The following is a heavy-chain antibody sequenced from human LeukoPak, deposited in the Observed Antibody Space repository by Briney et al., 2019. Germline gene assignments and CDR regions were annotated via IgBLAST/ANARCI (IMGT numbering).Heavy chain of an antibody. D-gene: IGHD2-21*02. CDR1: GYTFTSYY. V-gene: IGHV1-2*02. J-gene: IGHJ4*02. CDR2: INPSGGT. CDR3: ARVPRNYCGGDCYPFDY. Sequence: ASVKVSCKASGYTFTSYYMHWVRQAPGQGLEWMGIINPSGGTNYAQKFQGRVTMTRDTSISTAYMELSRLGSDDTAVYYCARVPRNYCGGDCYPFDYWGQGTLVTVSS.